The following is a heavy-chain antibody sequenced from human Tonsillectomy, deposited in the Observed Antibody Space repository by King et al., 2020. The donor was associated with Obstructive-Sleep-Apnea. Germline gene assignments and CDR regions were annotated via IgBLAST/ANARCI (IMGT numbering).Heavy chain of an antibody. V-gene: IGHV1-18*01. CDR3: ARVHSSAWYFDY. Sequence: VQLVQSGPEVKKPGASVKVSCRASGYTFTNYGITWVRQAPGQGLEWMGWISPYNGNTDYAQRLQGRVTMTTDTSTNTVYMEVRSLRLDDTAVYFCARVHSSAWYFDYWGQGTLVAVSS. J-gene: IGHJ4*02. CDR1: GYTFTNYG. D-gene: IGHD6-19*01. CDR2: ISPYNGNT.